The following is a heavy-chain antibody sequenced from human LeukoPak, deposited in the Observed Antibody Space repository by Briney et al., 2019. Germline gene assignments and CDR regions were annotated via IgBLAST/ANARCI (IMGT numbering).Heavy chain of an antibody. J-gene: IGHJ4*02. D-gene: IGHD6-19*01. CDR2: IYYSGST. Sequence: SETLSLTCTVSGGSISSSSYYWGWIRQPPGTGLEWIGSIYYSGSTYHNPSLKSRVTISVDTSKNQFSLKLSSVTAANTAVYYCARHGVAVAGFFDYWGQGTLVTVSS. V-gene: IGHV4-39*01. CDR1: GGSISSSSYY. CDR3: ARHGVAVAGFFDY.